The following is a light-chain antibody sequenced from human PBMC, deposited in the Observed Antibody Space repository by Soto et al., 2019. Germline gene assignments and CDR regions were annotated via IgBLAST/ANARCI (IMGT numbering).Light chain of an antibody. CDR2: EDK. V-gene: IGLV3-1*01. CDR1: KLGEKF. J-gene: IGLJ2*01. CDR3: QTWDNNTVV. Sequence: SYELTQTPSVSVSPGQTARITCSGDKLGEKFASWYQQRPGQSPVVVIYEDKKRPSAIPERFSGSNSGNTATLTISGTEAMDEADYYCQTWDNNTVVFGGGTKVTVL.